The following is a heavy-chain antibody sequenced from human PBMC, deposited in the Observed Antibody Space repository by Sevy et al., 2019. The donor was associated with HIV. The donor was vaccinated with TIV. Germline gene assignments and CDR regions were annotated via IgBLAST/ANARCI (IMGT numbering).Heavy chain of an antibody. CDR2: ISSNGGST. Sequence: GGSLRLSCAASGFSFSSYALHWVRQAPGKGLEYVSVISSNGGSTYYADSVKGRFTIPRYNSKNTMYRQMGSLRAEDMAVKYMAGGGVEGDSYSLDYWGQGTLVTVSS. CDR1: GFSFSSYA. CDR3: AGGGVEGDSYSLDY. J-gene: IGHJ4*02. D-gene: IGHD5-18*01. V-gene: IGHV3-64*02.